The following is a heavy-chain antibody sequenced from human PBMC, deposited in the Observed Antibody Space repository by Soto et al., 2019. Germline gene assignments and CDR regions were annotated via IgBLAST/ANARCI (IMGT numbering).Heavy chain of an antibody. CDR1: GGSFSGYY. D-gene: IGHD1-7*01. Sequence: QVQLQQWGAGLLKPSETLSLSCAVYGGSFSGYYWSWIRQPPGKGLEWIGEINHSGSTNYNPSLKCRVTISVDSSKNQFSLKLSSVTAADTAVYYCARVRKAQLHVTGTISASRIDYWGQRTLVTVSS. CDR2: INHSGST. CDR3: ARVRKAQLHVTGTISASRIDY. J-gene: IGHJ4*02. V-gene: IGHV4-34*01.